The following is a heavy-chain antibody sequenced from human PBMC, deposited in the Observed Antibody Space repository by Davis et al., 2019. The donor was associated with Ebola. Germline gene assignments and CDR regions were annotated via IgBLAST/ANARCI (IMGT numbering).Heavy chain of an antibody. CDR3: ARAGLRGYCSGGSCEWFDP. Sequence: GESLKIFCAASGFTFSSYEMNWVRQAPGKGLEWVSYISSSGSTIYYADSVKGRFTISRDNAKNSLYLQMNSLRAEDTAVYYCARAGLRGYCSGGSCEWFDPWGQGTLVTVSS. V-gene: IGHV3-48*03. CDR1: GFTFSSYE. CDR2: ISSSGSTI. D-gene: IGHD2-15*01. J-gene: IGHJ5*02.